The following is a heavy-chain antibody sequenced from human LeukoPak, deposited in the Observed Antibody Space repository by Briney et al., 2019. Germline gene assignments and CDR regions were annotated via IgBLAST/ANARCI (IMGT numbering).Heavy chain of an antibody. J-gene: IGHJ4*02. CDR3: ARGRIWAD. Sequence: PSETLSLTCAVYGGSFSGYYWSWIRQPPGKGLEWIGEINHSGSTNYNPSLKSRVTISVDTSKNQFSLKLSSVTAADTAVYYRARGRIWADWGQGTLVTVSS. CDR2: INHSGST. D-gene: IGHD1-20*01. V-gene: IGHV4-34*01. CDR1: GGSFSGYY.